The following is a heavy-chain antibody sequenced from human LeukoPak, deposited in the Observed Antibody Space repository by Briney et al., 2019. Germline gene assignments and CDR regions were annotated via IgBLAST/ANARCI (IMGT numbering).Heavy chain of an antibody. CDR2: IHYSGST. V-gene: IGHV4-61*01. CDR1: GGSVSSNSYY. D-gene: IGHD3-10*01. CDR3: ARDINYYGSGSFWFDP. Sequence: SETLSLTCTVSGGSVSSNSYYWSWIRQPPGKGLEWIGYIHYSGSTNYNPSLKSRVTISIDTSKIQFSLKLSSVTAADTAVYYCARDINYYGSGSFWFDPRVQGSMVTVSS. J-gene: IGHJ5*02.